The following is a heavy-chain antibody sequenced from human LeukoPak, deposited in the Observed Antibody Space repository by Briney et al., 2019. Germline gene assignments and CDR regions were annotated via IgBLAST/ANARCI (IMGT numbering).Heavy chain of an antibody. V-gene: IGHV4-38-2*02. J-gene: IGHJ4*02. CDR2: IYHSGST. D-gene: IGHD2-2*03. Sequence: PSETLSLTCTGSGYSISSGYYWGWSRQPPGKGLEWIGSIYHSGSTYYNPSLKSRVTISVDTSKNQFSLKLSSVTAADTAVYYCARAEREDGVLDRDYFDYWGQGTLVTVSS. CDR3: ARAEREDGVLDRDYFDY. CDR1: GYSISSGYY.